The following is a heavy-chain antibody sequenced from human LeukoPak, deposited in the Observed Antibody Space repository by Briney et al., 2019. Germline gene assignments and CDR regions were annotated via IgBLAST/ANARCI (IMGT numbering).Heavy chain of an antibody. CDR2: INPSGGST. V-gene: IGHV1-46*01. CDR1: GYTFTSYY. D-gene: IGHD2-15*01. CDR3: ARPYCSGGSCHDFFDY. J-gene: IGHJ4*02. Sequence: ASVKVSCKASGYTFTSYYMHWVRQAPGQGLEWMGIINPSGGSTSYAQKFQGRVTMTRDMSTSTVYMELSRLRSDDTAVYYCARPYCSGGSCHDFFDYWGQGTLVTVSS.